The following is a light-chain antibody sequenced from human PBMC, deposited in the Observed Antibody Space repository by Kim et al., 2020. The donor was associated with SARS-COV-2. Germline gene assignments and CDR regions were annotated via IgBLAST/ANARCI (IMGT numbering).Light chain of an antibody. CDR3: NSRDSSGNHLVV. CDR2: GKN. J-gene: IGLJ2*01. CDR1: NLRSYY. V-gene: IGLV3-19*01. Sequence: LGQTVRITCQGDNLRSYYASWYQQKTGQAPVLVIYGKNNRPSGIPDRFSGSSSGNTASLTITGAQAEDEADYYCNSRDSSGNHLVVFGGGTQLTVL.